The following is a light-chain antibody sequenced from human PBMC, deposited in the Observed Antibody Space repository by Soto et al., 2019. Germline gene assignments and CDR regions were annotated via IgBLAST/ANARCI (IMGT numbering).Light chain of an antibody. CDR2: EVS. CDR3: SSYTSSSLYV. CDR1: SSDVGGYNS. Sequence: SALTQPASVSGSPGQSITISCTGTSSDVGGYNSVSWYQQHPGKAPKLIIYEVSNRPSGVSNRFSGSKSGNTASLTISGLQAEDEADYYCSSYTSSSLYVFGTGTKVTVL. V-gene: IGLV2-14*01. J-gene: IGLJ1*01.